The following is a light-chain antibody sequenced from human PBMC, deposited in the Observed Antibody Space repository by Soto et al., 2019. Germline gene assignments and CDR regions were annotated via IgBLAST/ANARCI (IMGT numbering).Light chain of an antibody. CDR2: AAS. V-gene: IGKV1-39*01. CDR3: HQTFTPPFT. J-gene: IGKJ4*01. CDR1: RYIDTY. Sequence: DIAMTQSPASLSASVGDRVTISCRASRYIDTYLSWYQQKPGQVPNLLMAAASMLQSGVPSSFSGRGTETDITLTITRLQSEDFATYYCHQTFTPPFTCGGGTKVEIK.